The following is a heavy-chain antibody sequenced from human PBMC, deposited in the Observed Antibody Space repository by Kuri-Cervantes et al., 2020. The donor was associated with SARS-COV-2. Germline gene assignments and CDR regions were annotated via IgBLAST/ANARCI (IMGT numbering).Heavy chain of an antibody. J-gene: IGHJ4*02. CDR3: ARGGDYSSTSCYISRLFDY. CDR1: GGTFSSYA. D-gene: IGHD2-2*02. CDR2: IIPIFGTA. Sequence: SVKVSCKASGGTFSSYAISWVRQAPGQGLEWMGGIIPIFGTANYAQKFQGRVTITTDESTSTAYVELSSLRSEDTAVYYCARGGDYSSTSCYISRLFDYWGQGTLVTVSS. V-gene: IGHV1-69*05.